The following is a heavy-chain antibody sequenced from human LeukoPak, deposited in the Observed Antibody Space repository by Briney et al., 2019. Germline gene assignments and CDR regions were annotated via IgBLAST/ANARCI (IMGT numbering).Heavy chain of an antibody. CDR3: ARDLRGYCSGGSCYTDYYYYYYMDV. V-gene: IGHV1-69*01. J-gene: IGHJ6*03. D-gene: IGHD2-15*01. CDR2: IIPIFGAA. CDR1: GGTFSSYA. Sequence: SVKVSCKASGGTFSSYAISWVRQAPGQGLEWMGGIIPIFGAANYAQKFQGRVTITADESTSTAYMELSSLRSEDTAVYYCARDLRGYCSGGSCYTDYYYYYYMDVWGKGTTVTVSS.